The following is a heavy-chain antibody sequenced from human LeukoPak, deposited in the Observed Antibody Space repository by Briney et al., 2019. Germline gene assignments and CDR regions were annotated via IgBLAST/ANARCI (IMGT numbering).Heavy chain of an antibody. V-gene: IGHV3-23*01. CDR3: ARGYCSGRSCYMWYSDY. CDR1: GFTFSSYA. J-gene: IGHJ4*02. D-gene: IGHD2-15*01. CDR2: ISGSGGST. Sequence: LTGGSLRLSCAASGFTFSSYAMSWVRQAPGKGLEWVSAISGSGGSTYYADSVKGRFTISRDNSKNTVYLQMNSLRAEDTAVYYCARGYCSGRSCYMWYSDYWGQGTLVTVSS.